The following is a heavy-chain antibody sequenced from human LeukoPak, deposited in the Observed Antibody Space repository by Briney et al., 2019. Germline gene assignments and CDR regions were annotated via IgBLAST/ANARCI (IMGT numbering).Heavy chain of an antibody. CDR3: ARAAYGDYRYYYFYLDV. V-gene: IGHV4-4*07. Sequence: SETLSLTCTVSGGSINSYYWSWIRQPAGKGLEWIGRIYTSGSSHYNPSLKSRVTMSVDTSKNQFSLRLTSVTAADTAVYYCARAAYGDYRYYYFYLDVWGKGTTVTVSS. J-gene: IGHJ6*03. CDR2: IYTSGSS. D-gene: IGHD4-17*01. CDR1: GGSINSYY.